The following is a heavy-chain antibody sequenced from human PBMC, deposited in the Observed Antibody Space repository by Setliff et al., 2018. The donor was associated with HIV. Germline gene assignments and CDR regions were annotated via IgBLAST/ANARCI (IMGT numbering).Heavy chain of an antibody. CDR1: GGSISSHY. V-gene: IGHV4-59*11. D-gene: IGHD7-27*01. J-gene: IGHJ4*02. CDR2: IYYSGIT. CDR3: ARGGKLGSYFDF. Sequence: ASETLSLTCTVSGGSISSHYWSWIRQSPGKGLEWIGNIYYSGITNYNASLKSRVTMSVDTSQNQFSLKLTSVTAADTAVYYCARGGKLGSYFDFWGQGTLVTVSS.